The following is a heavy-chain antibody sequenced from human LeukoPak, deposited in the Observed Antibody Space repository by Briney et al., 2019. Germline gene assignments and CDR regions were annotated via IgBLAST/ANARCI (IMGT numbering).Heavy chain of an antibody. J-gene: IGHJ4*02. Sequence: PSETLSLTCAVYGGSFSGYYWSWIRQPPGKGLEWIGEINHSGSTNYNPSLKSRVTISVDTSKNQFSLKLSSVTAADTAVYYCARSPSGYSYGNFDYWGQGTLVTVSS. CDR2: INHSGST. CDR3: ARSPSGYSYGNFDY. D-gene: IGHD5-18*01. V-gene: IGHV4-34*01. CDR1: GGSFSGYY.